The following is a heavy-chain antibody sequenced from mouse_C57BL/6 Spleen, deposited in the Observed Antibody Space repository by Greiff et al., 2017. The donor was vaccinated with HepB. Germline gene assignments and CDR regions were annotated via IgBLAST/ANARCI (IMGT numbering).Heavy chain of an antibody. D-gene: IGHD2-3*01. Sequence: VQLQESGPGLVQPSQSLSITCTVSGFSLTSYGVHWVRQSPGKGLEWLGVIWSGGSTDYNAAFISRLSISKDNSQSQVFFKMNSLQADDTAIYYCARERANYDGYYVDWFAYWGQGTLVTVSA. J-gene: IGHJ3*01. CDR2: IWSGGST. V-gene: IGHV2-2*01. CDR1: GFSLTSYG. CDR3: ARERANYDGYYVDWFAY.